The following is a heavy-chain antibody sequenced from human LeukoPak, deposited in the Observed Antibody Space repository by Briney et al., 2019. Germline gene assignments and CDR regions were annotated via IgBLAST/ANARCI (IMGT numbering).Heavy chain of an antibody. D-gene: IGHD1-14*01. CDR3: ARDKTRNDLDP. CDR2: IIPILGIA. J-gene: IGHJ5*02. V-gene: IGHV1-69*04. Sequence: ASVKVSCKASGGTFSSYAISWVRRAPGQGLEWMGRIIPILGIANYAQKFQGRVTITADKSTSTAYMELSSLRSEDTAVYYCARDKTRNDLDPWGQGTLVTVSS. CDR1: GGTFSSYA.